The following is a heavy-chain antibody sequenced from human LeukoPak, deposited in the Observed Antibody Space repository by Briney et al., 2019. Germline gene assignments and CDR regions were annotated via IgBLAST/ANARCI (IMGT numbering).Heavy chain of an antibody. J-gene: IGHJ3*01. CDR1: GDSISSYY. V-gene: IGHV4-59*01. D-gene: IGHD3-3*02. CDR2: IYYSGST. Sequence: SETLSLTCTVSGDSISSYYWSWIRQPPGKGLEWIGYIYYSGSTIYNPTLKSRVTMSLDTSKNQFSLKLRSVTAADTAVYYCARGVISTDAFDVWGQGTMVTVSS. CDR3: ARGVISTDAFDV.